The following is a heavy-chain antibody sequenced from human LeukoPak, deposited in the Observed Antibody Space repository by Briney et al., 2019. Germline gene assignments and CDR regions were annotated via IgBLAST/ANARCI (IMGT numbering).Heavy chain of an antibody. CDR1: GFTFSSYA. Sequence: PGGSLRLSCAASGFTFSSYAMSWVRQAPGKGLEWVSAISGSGGNTYYADSAKGRFTISRDNAKNSLSLQMNSLRDEDTAVYYCARGGYGANDDAFDIWGQGTMVTVSS. D-gene: IGHD4-23*01. CDR3: ARGGYGANDDAFDI. J-gene: IGHJ3*02. CDR2: ISGSGGNT. V-gene: IGHV3-23*01.